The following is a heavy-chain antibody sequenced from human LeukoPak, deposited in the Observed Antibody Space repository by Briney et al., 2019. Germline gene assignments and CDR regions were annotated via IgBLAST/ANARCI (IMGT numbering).Heavy chain of an antibody. CDR1: GFTFSSYA. D-gene: IGHD5-18*01. CDR3: AKAYSYGYRAFDY. J-gene: IGHJ4*02. Sequence: GRSLRLSCAASGFTFSSYAMSWVRQAPGKGLEWVSAISGSGGSTYYADSVKGRFTISRDNSKNTLYLQMNSLRAEDTAVYYCAKAYSYGYRAFDYWGQGTLVTVSS. CDR2: ISGSGGST. V-gene: IGHV3-23*01.